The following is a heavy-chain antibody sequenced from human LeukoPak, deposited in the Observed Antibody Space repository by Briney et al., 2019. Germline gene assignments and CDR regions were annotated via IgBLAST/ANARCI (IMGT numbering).Heavy chain of an antibody. D-gene: IGHD2-2*01. CDR3: ARSTSWYHKFDY. CDR1: GFTFSRYW. J-gene: IGHJ4*02. Sequence: GGSLRLSCAASGFTFSRYWMSWVRQAPGKGLEWVASIKQDGSERYYVDSVKGRLTISSDNAKNSVYVQMNSLRAEDTAVFYCARSTSWYHKFDYWGQGTLVTVSS. V-gene: IGHV3-7*04. CDR2: IKQDGSER.